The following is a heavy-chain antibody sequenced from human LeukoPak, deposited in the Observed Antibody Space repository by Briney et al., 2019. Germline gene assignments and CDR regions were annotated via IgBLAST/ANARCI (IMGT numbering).Heavy chain of an antibody. Sequence: GGSLRLSCAASGFTVSSNYMSWVRQAPGKGLEWVSVIYIGGSTYYADSVKGRFTISRDNSKNTLYLQMNSLRAEDTAVYYCARDPPAVAANTYGWGQGTLVTVSS. CDR2: IYIGGST. J-gene: IGHJ4*02. CDR1: GFTVSSNY. D-gene: IGHD6-6*01. V-gene: IGHV3-53*01. CDR3: ARDPPAVAANTYG.